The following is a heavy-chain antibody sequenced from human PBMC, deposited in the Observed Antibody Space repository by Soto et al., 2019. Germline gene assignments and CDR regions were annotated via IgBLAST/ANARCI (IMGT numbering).Heavy chain of an antibody. D-gene: IGHD4-17*01. V-gene: IGHV4-30-2*01. CDR1: GGSISSGAYS. J-gene: IGHJ5*02. CDR2: IYHSGST. CDR3: ARFYGDYTNWFDP. Sequence: QLQLQESGSGLVKPSQTLSLTCAVSGGSISSGAYSWSWIRQPPGKGLEWIGYIYHSGSTYYNPSLKSRVTISVDRSKNQFSLKLSSVTAADTAVYYCARFYGDYTNWFDPWGQGTLVTVPS.